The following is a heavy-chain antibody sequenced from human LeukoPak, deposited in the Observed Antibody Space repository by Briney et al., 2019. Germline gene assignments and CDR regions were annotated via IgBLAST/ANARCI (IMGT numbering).Heavy chain of an antibody. V-gene: IGHV3-21*01. J-gene: IGHJ4*02. CDR1: GFTLSYYS. CDR2: ISTGSSYM. Sequence: GGSLRLSCTASGFTLSYYSINWVRQAPGKGLEWVSSISTGSSYMYYADSVKGRFTISRDNAKNSLYLQMNSLRVEDTAVYYCAGTAAGTDYWGQGTLVTVSS. D-gene: IGHD6-13*01. CDR3: AGTAAGTDY.